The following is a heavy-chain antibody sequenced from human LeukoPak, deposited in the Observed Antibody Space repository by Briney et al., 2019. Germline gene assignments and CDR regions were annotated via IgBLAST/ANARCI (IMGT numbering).Heavy chain of an antibody. V-gene: IGHV1-46*01. CDR2: INPSSGST. J-gene: IGHJ4*02. D-gene: IGHD6-13*01. CDR3: AREAAAAGLDY. Sequence: RRASVKVSCKASGYTFTSYYMHWVRQAPGQGLEWMGIINPSSGSTSYAQKFQGRVTMTRDTSTSTVYMELSSLRSEDTAVYYCAREAAAAGLDYWGQGTLVTVSS. CDR1: GYTFTSYY.